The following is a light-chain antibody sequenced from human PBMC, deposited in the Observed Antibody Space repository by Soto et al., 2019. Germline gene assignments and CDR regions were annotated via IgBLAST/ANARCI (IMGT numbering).Light chain of an antibody. Sequence: DVQMTQSPSAMSASVGDRVTITCRASQDISRFVAWFQQKPGKAPNLLICAASSLHSGVPSRFSGSGSGTDFTLTISSLHPEDVATYSCQQTYRTPVTFGGGTKVEIK. J-gene: IGKJ4*01. V-gene: IGKV1-39*01. CDR1: QDISRF. CDR2: AAS. CDR3: QQTYRTPVT.